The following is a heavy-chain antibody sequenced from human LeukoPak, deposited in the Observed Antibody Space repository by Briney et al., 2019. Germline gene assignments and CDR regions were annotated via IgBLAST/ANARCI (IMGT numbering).Heavy chain of an antibody. D-gene: IGHD3-10*01. CDR3: ARDTQGSDAFDI. V-gene: IGHV4-59*01. CDR2: NYYSGST. CDR1: GGSISSYY. Sequence: SETLSLTCTVSGGSISSYYWSWIRQPPGKGLEWIGYNYYSGSTNYNPSLKSRVTISVDTSKNQFSLKLSSVTAADTAVYYCARDTQGSDAFDIWGQGTMVTVSS. J-gene: IGHJ3*02.